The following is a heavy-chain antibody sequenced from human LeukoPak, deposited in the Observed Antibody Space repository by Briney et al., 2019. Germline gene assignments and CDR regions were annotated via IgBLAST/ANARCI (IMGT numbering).Heavy chain of an antibody. V-gene: IGHV3-30*04. D-gene: IGHD2-2*01. Sequence: GGSLRPSCAASGFTFSSSVMHWVRQAPGKGLEWVAVISYDGSNKYFADSVKGRFTISRDNSRNTLYLQMNSLRPEDTAVYYCATDLVEIIPGYWGQGTLVTVSS. CDR2: ISYDGSNK. J-gene: IGHJ4*02. CDR3: ATDLVEIIPGY. CDR1: GFTFSSSV.